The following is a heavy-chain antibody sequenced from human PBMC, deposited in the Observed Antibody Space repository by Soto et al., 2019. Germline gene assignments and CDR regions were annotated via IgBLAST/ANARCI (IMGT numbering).Heavy chain of an antibody. Sequence: EVRLVASGGGLVKYGGSLRLSCAASGFTFSSYTMNWVRQAPGRGLEWVSNINSIGRDLWYVDSVQGRFTITRDNAKNASQLPMNSLRAEDPAAYYCARVVITFRRGKTRADLYGLDVWGPGTTVTVSS. CDR1: GFTFSSYT. CDR2: INSIGRDL. CDR3: ARVVITFRRGKTRADLYGLDV. J-gene: IGHJ6*02. V-gene: IGHV3-21*01. D-gene: IGHD3-10*01.